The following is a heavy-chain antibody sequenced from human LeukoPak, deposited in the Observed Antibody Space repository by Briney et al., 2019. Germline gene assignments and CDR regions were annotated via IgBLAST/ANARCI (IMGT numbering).Heavy chain of an antibody. Sequence: PSETLSLTCAVYGGSFSDYYWTWIRQPPGKGLEWIGEINHSGSTNYNPSLKSRVTISVDTSKKQFFLRLSSVTAADTAVYYCARGPPTTFGVVIIYPLSWFDPWGQGTLVTVSS. J-gene: IGHJ5*02. CDR2: INHSGST. V-gene: IGHV4-34*01. D-gene: IGHD3-3*01. CDR3: ARGPPTTFGVVIIYPLSWFDP. CDR1: GGSFSDYY.